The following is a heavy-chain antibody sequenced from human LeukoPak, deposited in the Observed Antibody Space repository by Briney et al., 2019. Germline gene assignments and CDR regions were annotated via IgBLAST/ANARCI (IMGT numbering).Heavy chain of an antibody. Sequence: GGSLRLSCAASGFTFSSYAMSWVRQAPGKGLEWVSAISGSGGSTYYADSVKGRFTISRDNSKNTLYLQMNSLRADDMALYYCATIGYSFDYWGQGTLVTVSS. CDR2: ISGSGGST. D-gene: IGHD5-18*01. CDR3: ATIGYSFDY. CDR1: GFTFSSYA. J-gene: IGHJ4*02. V-gene: IGHV3-23*01.